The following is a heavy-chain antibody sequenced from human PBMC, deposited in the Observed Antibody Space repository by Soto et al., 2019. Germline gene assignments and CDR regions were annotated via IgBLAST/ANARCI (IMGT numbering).Heavy chain of an antibody. Sequence: XETLSLTCTVAGCSISSGDHYWVWIRQSPRRGLELIGSISYSGRTYDNPSLQSRVTISIDASKNQFSLKLTSVTTADTAVYYCARRRASDYGGNHHPYYFDRWGQGALVTVSS. CDR3: ARRRASDYGGNHHPYYFDR. V-gene: IGHV4-39*01. CDR2: ISYSGRT. CDR1: GCSISSGDHY. D-gene: IGHD4-17*01. J-gene: IGHJ4*02.